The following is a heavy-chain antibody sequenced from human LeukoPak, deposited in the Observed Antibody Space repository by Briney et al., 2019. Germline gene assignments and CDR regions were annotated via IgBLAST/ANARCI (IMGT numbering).Heavy chain of an antibody. Sequence: GGSLRLSCAASGFTFSSYWMHWVRQAPGKGLVWVSRINSDGSSTSYAACVRGRFTISRHNAKNTLYQQMNSLRAEDTAVYYCARDRCYGYLFDYWGQGTLVTVSS. CDR2: INSDGSST. CDR1: GFTFSSYW. J-gene: IGHJ4*02. V-gene: IGHV3-74*01. D-gene: IGHD5-18*01. CDR3: ARDRCYGYLFDY.